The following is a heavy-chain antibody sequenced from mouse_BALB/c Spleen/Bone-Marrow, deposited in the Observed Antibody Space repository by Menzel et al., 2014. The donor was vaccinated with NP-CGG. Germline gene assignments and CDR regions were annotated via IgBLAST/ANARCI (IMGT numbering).Heavy chain of an antibody. V-gene: IGHV1-63*02. D-gene: IGHD2-4*01. CDR2: IYPGGGYT. Sequence: VQRVESGAELVRPGTSVKISCKASGYTFTNYWLGWVKQRPGHGLEWIGDIYPGGGYTDYNEKFKGKATPTADTSSSTAYMQLSSLTSEDSAVYFCARDMITTRAMDYWGQGTSVTVSS. CDR1: GYTFTNYW. CDR3: ARDMITTRAMDY. J-gene: IGHJ4*01.